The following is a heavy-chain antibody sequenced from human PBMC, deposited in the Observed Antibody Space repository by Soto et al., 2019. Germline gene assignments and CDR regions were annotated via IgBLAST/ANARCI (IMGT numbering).Heavy chain of an antibody. D-gene: IGHD6-13*01. V-gene: IGHV1-8*01. CDR1: GYTFTSYD. J-gene: IGHJ4*02. CDR3: ARGFSSCSDF. Sequence: QVQLVQSGAEVRKPGASVRVSCKASGYTFTSYDINWVRQAPGQGLEWMGWMNPDSGNTAYAQKFQGRVTVTGDTSISTAYMELRSLRSDDTAVYYCARGFSSCSDFWGQGTLVTVSS. CDR2: MNPDSGNT.